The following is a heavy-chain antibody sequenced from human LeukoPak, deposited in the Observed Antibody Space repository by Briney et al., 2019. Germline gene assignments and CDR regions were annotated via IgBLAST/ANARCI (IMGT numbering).Heavy chain of an antibody. J-gene: IGHJ3*02. V-gene: IGHV3-23*01. CDR2: ICGSVGRT. CDR3: ANDIAVAGDAFDI. CDR1: LFTLRVYA. Sequence: PGGSLRLSRALSLFTLRVYAMSSVRQAPGKGVERVSAICGSVGRTYYTDSVRGGFTISRDNSKNTLYLQMNSLRAEDTAVYYCANDIAVAGDAFDIWGQGTMVTVSS. D-gene: IGHD6-19*01.